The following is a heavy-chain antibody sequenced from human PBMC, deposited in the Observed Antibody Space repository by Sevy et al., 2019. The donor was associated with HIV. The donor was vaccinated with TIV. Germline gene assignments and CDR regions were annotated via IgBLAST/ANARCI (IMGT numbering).Heavy chain of an antibody. J-gene: IGHJ4*02. CDR1: GGSFSGYY. V-gene: IGHV4-34*01. D-gene: IGHD3-22*01. CDR3: ARGTGDSSGYYYFDY. CDR2: INHSGST. Sequence: SETLSLTCAVYGGSFSGYYWSWIRQPPGKGLEWIGEINHSGSTNYNPSLKSRVTISVDTSKNQFSLKLSFVTAADTAVYYCARGTGDSSGYYYFDYWGQGTLVTVSS.